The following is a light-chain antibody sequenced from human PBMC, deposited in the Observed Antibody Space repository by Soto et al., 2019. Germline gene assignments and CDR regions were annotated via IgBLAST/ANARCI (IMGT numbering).Light chain of an antibody. V-gene: IGKV4-1*01. Sequence: DIVMTQSPDSLAVSLGERATFNCTSSQNLLSSSNNRNYLAWYQQKPGQPPKLLIYWASTRESGVPDRFSGSASGTDFTLTISSLQAEDVALFYCQQYYATPLTFGGGTKVEI. J-gene: IGKJ4*01. CDR2: WAS. CDR1: QNLLSSSNNRNY. CDR3: QQYYATPLT.